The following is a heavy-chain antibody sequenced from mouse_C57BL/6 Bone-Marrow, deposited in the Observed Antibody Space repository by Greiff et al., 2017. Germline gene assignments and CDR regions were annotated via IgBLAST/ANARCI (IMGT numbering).Heavy chain of an antibody. V-gene: IGHV6-3*01. J-gene: IGHJ4*01. D-gene: IGHD4-1*01. CDR2: ISLKSDNYAT. Sequence: EVKVEESGGGLVQPGGSMKLSCVASGFNFSNYWMNWVRQSPEKGLEWDAQISLKSDNYATHYAESVKGMFTSSRDDSTSSVYLQINNLSAEDTGIYYCTELGPHYAIDYWGQGTSVTVSS. CDR3: TELGPHYAIDY. CDR1: GFNFSNYW.